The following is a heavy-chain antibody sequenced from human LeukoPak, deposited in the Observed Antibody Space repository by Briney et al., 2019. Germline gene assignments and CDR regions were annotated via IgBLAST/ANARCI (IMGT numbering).Heavy chain of an antibody. CDR1: GFTVSSNY. J-gene: IGHJ4*02. V-gene: IGHV3-53*05. CDR2: MYSDGTT. D-gene: IGHD3-3*01. Sequence: GGSLRLSCAASGFTVSSNYMSWVRQAPGKGLEWVSVMYSDGTTYYADSVKGRFTISRDNAMNTLYLQMSSLRAEDTAVYYCARGTIFGVVRPTDYWGQGTLVTVSS. CDR3: ARGTIFGVVRPTDY.